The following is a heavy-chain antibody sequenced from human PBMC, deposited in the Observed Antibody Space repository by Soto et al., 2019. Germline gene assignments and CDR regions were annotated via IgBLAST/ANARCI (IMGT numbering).Heavy chain of an antibody. D-gene: IGHD3-10*01. CDR1: GFTVSNNY. CDR3: ARGEGSGSNALGY. CDR2: IQGRGSI. J-gene: IGHJ4*02. V-gene: IGHV3-66*01. Sequence: EVLLEESGGGLVQPGGSLRLSCAASGFTVSNNYMAWVRQAPGKGLEWVSVIQGRGSISYADSVRDRFTISRDRSKNTVLLQMNSLRPEDTAVYFCARGEGSGSNALGYWGQGTLVTVSS.